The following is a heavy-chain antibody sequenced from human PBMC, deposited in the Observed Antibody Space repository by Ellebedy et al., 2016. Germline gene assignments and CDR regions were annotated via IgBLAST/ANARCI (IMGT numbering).Heavy chain of an antibody. D-gene: IGHD6-13*01. CDR3: ARVQGIAAAPFDY. CDR1: GGSISSSSYY. J-gene: IGHJ4*02. V-gene: IGHV4-39*07. Sequence: SETLSLTXTVSGGSISSSSYYWGWIRQPPGKGLEWIGSIYYSGSTYYNPSLKSRVTISVDTSKNQFSLKLSSVTAADTAVYYCARVQGIAAAPFDYWGQGTLVTVSS. CDR2: IYYSGST.